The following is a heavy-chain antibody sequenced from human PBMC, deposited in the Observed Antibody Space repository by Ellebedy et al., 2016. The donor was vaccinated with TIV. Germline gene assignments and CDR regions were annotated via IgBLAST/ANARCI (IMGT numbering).Heavy chain of an antibody. D-gene: IGHD1-26*01. CDR2: ISYDGSNK. CDR3: ARSRSAYYIAGSGFDY. J-gene: IGHJ4*02. CDR1: GFTFSSYG. Sequence: GESLKISCAASGFTFSSYGMHWVRQAPGKGLEWVAVISYDGSNKYYADSVKGRFTISRDDSKNTLYLQMNSLRAEDTAVYYCARSRSAYYIAGSGFDYWGQGTLVTVSS. V-gene: IGHV3-30*03.